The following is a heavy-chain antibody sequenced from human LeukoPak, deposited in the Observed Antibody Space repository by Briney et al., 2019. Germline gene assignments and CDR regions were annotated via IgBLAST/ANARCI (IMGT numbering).Heavy chain of an antibody. J-gene: IGHJ5*02. D-gene: IGHD4-17*01. Sequence: ASVKVSCKASGHTFTSYGISWVRQAPGQGLEWMGWISAYNGNTNYAQKLQGRVTMTTDTSTSTAYMELRSLRSDDTAVYYCARVNDYGDYPRRFDPWGQGTLVTVSS. CDR2: ISAYNGNT. CDR3: ARVNDYGDYPRRFDP. CDR1: GHTFTSYG. V-gene: IGHV1-18*01.